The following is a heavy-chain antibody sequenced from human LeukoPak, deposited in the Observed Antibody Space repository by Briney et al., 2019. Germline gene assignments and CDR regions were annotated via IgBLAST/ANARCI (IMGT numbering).Heavy chain of an antibody. CDR3: ARGFDCSSTSCSCMDV. CDR2: ISNSGSDI. CDR1: GFPFSVYY. Sequence: GGSLRLSCAASGFPFSVYYMSWIRQPPGKGLEWVSYISNSGSDIYYADSVKGRFTISRDNAKNSLYLQMSSLRAEDTAVYYCARGFDCSSTSCSCMDVWGQGTTVTVSS. D-gene: IGHD2-2*01. J-gene: IGHJ6*02. V-gene: IGHV3-11*01.